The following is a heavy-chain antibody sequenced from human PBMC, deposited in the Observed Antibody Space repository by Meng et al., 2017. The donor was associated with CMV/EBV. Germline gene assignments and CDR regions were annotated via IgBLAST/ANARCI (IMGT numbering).Heavy chain of an antibody. CDR2: IYYSGST. CDR3: ARVGRTSCYDY. CDR1: GGSIRRGDYY. J-gene: IGHJ4*02. V-gene: IGHV4-30-4*08. Sequence: AHLQESGPGLVNPPQTLSLAWTVSGGSIRRGDYYWSWIRQPPGKGLEWIGYIYYSGSTYYNPSLKSRVTISVDTSKNQFSLKLSSVTAADTAVYYCARVGRTSCYDYWGQGTLVTVSS. D-gene: IGHD2-2*01.